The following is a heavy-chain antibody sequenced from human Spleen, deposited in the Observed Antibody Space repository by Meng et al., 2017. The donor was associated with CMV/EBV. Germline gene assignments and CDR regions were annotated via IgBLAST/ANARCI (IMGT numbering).Heavy chain of an antibody. CDR2: IGLDGSEK. V-gene: IGHV3-7*01. CDR1: GFTLSNFW. Sequence: GESLKISCAASGFTLSNFWMSWVRQAPGKGLEWLAKIGLDGSEKYYVDSVKGRFTISRDNAKNSLYLQMNSLRAEDTAVYYCARGWGRFDYWGQGTLVTVSS. J-gene: IGHJ4*02. CDR3: ARGWGRFDY. D-gene: IGHD2-21*02.